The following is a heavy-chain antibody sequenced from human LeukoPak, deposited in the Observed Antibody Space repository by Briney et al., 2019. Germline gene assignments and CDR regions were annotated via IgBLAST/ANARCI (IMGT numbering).Heavy chain of an antibody. CDR1: GGSISNSPYY. D-gene: IGHD1-26*01. J-gene: IGHJ4*02. V-gene: IGHV4-39*01. CDR3: ARNDRGRPADY. CDR2: MHYSGTT. Sequence: PSETLSLTCNVSGGSISNSPYYWGWIRQPPGKGLEWIGSMHYSGTTYHNPSLRSRVTISVDTSKNQFSLRLISATAADTAVYYCARNDRGRPADYWGQGTLVTVSS.